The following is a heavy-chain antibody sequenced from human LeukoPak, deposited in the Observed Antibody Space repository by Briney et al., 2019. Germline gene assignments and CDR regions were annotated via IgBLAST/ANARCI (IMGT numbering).Heavy chain of an antibody. CDR1: GFTVSINY. J-gene: IGHJ4*02. CDR2: IYSGGST. Sequence: GGSLRLSCAASGFTVSINYMSWVRQAPGKGLEWVSVIYSGGSTYCADSVKGRFTISRDNSKNTLYLQMNSLRAEDTAVYYCARGDFDGGNSYYFDYWGQGTLVTVSS. V-gene: IGHV3-53*01. CDR3: ARGDFDGGNSYYFDY. D-gene: IGHD4-23*01.